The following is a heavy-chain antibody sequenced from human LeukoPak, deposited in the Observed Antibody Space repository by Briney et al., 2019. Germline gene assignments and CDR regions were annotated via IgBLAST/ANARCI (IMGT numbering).Heavy chain of an antibody. V-gene: IGHV4-39*07. Sequence: SETLSLTCTVSGGSISSRSYYWSWIRQPPGKGLEWIGEINHSGSTNYNPSLKSRVTISVDTSKNQFSLKLSSVTAADTAVYYCARGHPYDSSGYYYYYYYMDVWGKGTTVTVSS. D-gene: IGHD3-22*01. J-gene: IGHJ6*03. CDR2: INHSGST. CDR1: GGSISSRSYY. CDR3: ARGHPYDSSGYYYYYYYMDV.